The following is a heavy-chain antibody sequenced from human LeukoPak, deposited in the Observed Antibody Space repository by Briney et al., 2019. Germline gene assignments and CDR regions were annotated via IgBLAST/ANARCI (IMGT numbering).Heavy chain of an antibody. V-gene: IGHV1-69*13. D-gene: IGHD1-26*01. CDR2: IIPIFGTA. Sequence: ASVKVSCKASGGTFSSYAISWVRQAPGQGLEWMGGIIPIFGTANYAQKFQGRVTITADESTSTAYMELSSLRSEDTAVHYCASSPFPYSAPGLFDYWGQGTLVTVSS. CDR3: ASSPFPYSAPGLFDY. CDR1: GGTFSSYA. J-gene: IGHJ4*02.